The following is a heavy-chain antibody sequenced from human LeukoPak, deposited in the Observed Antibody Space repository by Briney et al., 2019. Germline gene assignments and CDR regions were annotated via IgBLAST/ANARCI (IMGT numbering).Heavy chain of an antibody. J-gene: IGHJ3*01. CDR3: ARGDGATPPDAFDV. V-gene: IGHV3-21*01. CDR2: ISSGSTYI. Sequence: GGSLRLSCAASGFTFSSYGMNWVRQAPGKGLQWVSSISSGSTYIYYADSVKGRFAISRDNTRNSLYLQMNSLRGEDTAVYYCARGDGATPPDAFDVWGQGTMVTVSS. CDR1: GFTFSSYG. D-gene: IGHD3-10*01.